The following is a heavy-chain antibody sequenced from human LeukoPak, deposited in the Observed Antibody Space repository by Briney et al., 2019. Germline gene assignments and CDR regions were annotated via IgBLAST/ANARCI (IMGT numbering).Heavy chain of an antibody. J-gene: IGHJ3*02. CDR2: IASDGSSA. V-gene: IGHV3-74*01. CDR3: ARGRSNSYGHNDAFDI. CDR1: GFTFSSYW. Sequence: GGSLRLSCAASGFTFSSYWMNWVRQAPGKGLVWVSRIASDGSSATYADSVKGRFSISRDNAKNTLYLQMSSLRVEDTAVYYCARGRSNSYGHNDAFDIWGQGTMVTVSS. D-gene: IGHD5-18*01.